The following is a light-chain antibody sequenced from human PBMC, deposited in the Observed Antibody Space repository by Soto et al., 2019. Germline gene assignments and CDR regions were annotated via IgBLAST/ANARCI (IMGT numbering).Light chain of an antibody. CDR2: KVS. V-gene: IGKV2-30*01. Sequence: DVVMTQSPLSLSVTLGQPASISCRSSQSLVYIDGNTYLNWFHQRPGQSPRRLICKVSDRDSGVPDRFSGSGSGTDFTLKISRVEAEDVGVYYCMQGTHWPSTFGHVTKVDIK. J-gene: IGKJ3*01. CDR1: QSLVYIDGNTY. CDR3: MQGTHWPST.